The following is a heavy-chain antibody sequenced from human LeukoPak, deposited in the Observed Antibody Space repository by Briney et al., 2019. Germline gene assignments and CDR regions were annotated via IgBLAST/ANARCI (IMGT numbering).Heavy chain of an antibody. CDR2: ISAYNGNT. CDR1: GYTITDYY. V-gene: IGHV1-18*01. D-gene: IGHD3-22*01. J-gene: IGHJ3*01. CDR3: ARVSSSGYLRL. Sequence: ASVKVSCKASGYTITDYYIHWVRQAPGQGLEWMGWISAYNGNTNYAQKLQGRVTMTTDTSTSTAYMELRSLRSDDTAVYYCARVSSSGYLRLWGQGTMVTVSS.